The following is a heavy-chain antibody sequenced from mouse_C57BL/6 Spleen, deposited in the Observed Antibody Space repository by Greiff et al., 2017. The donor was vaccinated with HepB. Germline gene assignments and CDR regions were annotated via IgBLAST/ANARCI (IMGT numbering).Heavy chain of an antibody. V-gene: IGHV1-26*01. CDR2: INPNNGGT. CDR1: GYTFTDYY. CDR3: SEASESNCDGYYFDF. D-gene: IGHD2-3*01. J-gene: IGHJ2*01. Sequence: VQLQQSGPELVKPGASVKISCKASGYTFTDYYMNWVKQSHGKSLEWIGEINPNNGGTSYNQKFKGKATLTVDKSSSTAYMELRSLTSEDSAVYYCSEASESNCDGYYFDFWGQGTTLTVSS.